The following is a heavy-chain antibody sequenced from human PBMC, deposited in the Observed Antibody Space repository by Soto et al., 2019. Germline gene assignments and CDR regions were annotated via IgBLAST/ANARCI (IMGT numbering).Heavy chain of an antibody. V-gene: IGHV3-48*01. CDR1: GFTFSSYS. J-gene: IGHJ6*02. D-gene: IGHD2-21*02. CDR3: ARDGGAYCGGDCYSNYYYCGMDV. CDR2: ISSSSSTI. Sequence: EVQLVESGGDLVQPGGSLRLSCAASGFTFSSYSMNWVRQAPGKGLEWVSYISSSSSTIYYADSVKGRFTISRDNAKNSLYLQMNSLRAEDTAVYYCARDGGAYCGGDCYSNYYYCGMDVWGQGATVTVSS.